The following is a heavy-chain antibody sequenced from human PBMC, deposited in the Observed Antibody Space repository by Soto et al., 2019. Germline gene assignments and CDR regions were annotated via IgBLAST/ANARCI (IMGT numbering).Heavy chain of an antibody. J-gene: IGHJ4*02. CDR3: ATLGGTAMVKIDY. V-gene: IGHV1-69*06. Sequence: QVQLVQSGAEVKKPGSSVKVSCKASGGTFSSYAISWVRQAPGQGLEWMGGIIPIFGTANYAQKFQGRVTITANKSTSTSYMELSSLRSEDTAEYYCATLGGTAMVKIDYWGQGTLVTVFS. D-gene: IGHD5-18*01. CDR2: IIPIFGTA. CDR1: GGTFSSYA.